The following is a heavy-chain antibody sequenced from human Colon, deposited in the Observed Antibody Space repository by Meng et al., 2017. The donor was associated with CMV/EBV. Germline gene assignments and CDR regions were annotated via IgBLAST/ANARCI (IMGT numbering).Heavy chain of an antibody. CDR1: FSLSTSGVG. CDR2: IYWNDDK. J-gene: IGHJ4*02. Sequence: FSLSTSGVGVGWIRQPPGKALEWLALIYWNDDKRYNPSLKSRLTITKDTSKNQVVLTMTNMDPVDTATYYCAHLYDFRTGSLDYFDYWGQRTLVTVSS. D-gene: IGHD3-3*01. CDR3: AHLYDFRTGSLDYFDY. V-gene: IGHV2-5*01.